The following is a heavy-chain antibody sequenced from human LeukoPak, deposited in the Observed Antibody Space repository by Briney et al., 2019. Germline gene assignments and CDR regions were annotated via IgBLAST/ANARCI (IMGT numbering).Heavy chain of an antibody. J-gene: IGHJ3*02. CDR2: IYYSGST. CDR1: GGSISSYY. Sequence: ASETLSLTCTVPGGSISSYYWSWIRQPPGKGLEWIGYIYYSGSTSYNPSLKSRVTISVDTSKKQFSLKLSSVTAADTAFYYCARYIVSYPHDAFDIWGQGTMVTVSS. CDR3: ARYIVSYPHDAFDI. V-gene: IGHV4-59*01. D-gene: IGHD1-26*01.